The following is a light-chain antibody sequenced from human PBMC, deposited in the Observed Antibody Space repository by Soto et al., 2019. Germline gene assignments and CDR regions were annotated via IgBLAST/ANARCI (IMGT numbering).Light chain of an antibody. Sequence: DIQMTQSPSSLSASAGDRVTSTCRASQSLGRRLTWYQQKPGEAPKLLIYETSNLQNGVPSRFSGSGSETDFTLTINSLQPEDFATYYCQQSFGPPYTFGQGTKLE. CDR3: QQSFGPPYT. CDR1: QSLGRR. V-gene: IGKV1-39*01. CDR2: ETS. J-gene: IGKJ2*01.